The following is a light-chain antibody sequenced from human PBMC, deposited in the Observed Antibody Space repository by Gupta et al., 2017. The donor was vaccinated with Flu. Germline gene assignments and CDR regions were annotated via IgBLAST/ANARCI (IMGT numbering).Light chain of an antibody. Sequence: DMQMTQSPSSVSASVGDRVTITCRASQGIGTWLAWYQQKPGKAPKFLIYASSTLQSGVPSRFSGSGSGTDFTLTISSLQPEDFATYFCRHTETFPWTFGQGTKVEFK. CDR3: RHTETFPWT. CDR2: ASS. CDR1: QGIGTW. V-gene: IGKV1-12*01. J-gene: IGKJ1*01.